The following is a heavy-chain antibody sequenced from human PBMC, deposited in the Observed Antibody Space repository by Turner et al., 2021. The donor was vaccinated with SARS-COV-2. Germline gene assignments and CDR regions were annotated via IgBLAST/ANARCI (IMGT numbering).Heavy chain of an antibody. D-gene: IGHD1-26*01. CDR3: ARHSPELRGDYFDY. CDR2: IYYSGST. V-gene: IGHV4-39*01. CDR1: GGSISSSSYY. Sequence: QLQLPESGPGLVKPSETLSLTCTVSGGSISSSSYYWGWIRQPPGKGLEWIGYIYYSGSTYYNPSLKSRVTISVDTSKNKFSLKLSSVTAADTAVYYCARHSPELRGDYFDYWGQGTLVTVSS. J-gene: IGHJ4*02.